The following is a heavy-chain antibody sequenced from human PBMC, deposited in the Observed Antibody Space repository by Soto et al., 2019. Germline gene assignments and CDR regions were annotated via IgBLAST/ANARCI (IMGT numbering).Heavy chain of an antibody. CDR1: GYSFMKYG. V-gene: IGHV1-18*01. D-gene: IGHD2-2*01. J-gene: IGHJ4*02. CDR2: ISPYSGYT. Sequence: ASVKVSCKGFGYSFMKYGINWVRQAPGQGLEWVGWISPYSGYTHSAQKFHGRLTLTTDTAASTAYMELRILRSADTALYNCAREASVLIPAAQPSRFDSWGQGTLVTVSS. CDR3: AREASVLIPAAQPSRFDS.